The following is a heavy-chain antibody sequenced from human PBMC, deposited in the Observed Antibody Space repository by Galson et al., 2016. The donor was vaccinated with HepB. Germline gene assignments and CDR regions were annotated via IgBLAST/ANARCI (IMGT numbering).Heavy chain of an antibody. Sequence: SLRLSCAASGFTFSDYYMSWIRLAPGKGLEWISYISNSASSMYFADSVKGRFSISRDNTQNSLFLHMNSLRVEDTALYYCAREAPSGSGVVVAPLDAFDIWGQGTLVTVSS. CDR2: ISNSASSM. CDR1: GFTFSDYY. J-gene: IGHJ3*02. V-gene: IGHV3-11*04. CDR3: AREAPSGSGVVVAPLDAFDI. D-gene: IGHD2-15*01.